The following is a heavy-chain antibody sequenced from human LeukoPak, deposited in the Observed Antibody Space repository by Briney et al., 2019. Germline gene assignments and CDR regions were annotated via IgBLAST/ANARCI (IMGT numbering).Heavy chain of an antibody. CDR3: ARANLNRQLVHFDY. Sequence: GRSLRLSCAASGFTFSSYAMHWVRQAPGKGLEWVAVISYDGSNKYYADSVKGRFTISRDNSKNTLYLQMNSLRAEDTAVYYCARANLNRQLVHFDYWGQGTLVTVSS. V-gene: IGHV3-30-3*01. CDR1: GFTFSSYA. CDR2: ISYDGSNK. D-gene: IGHD6-6*01. J-gene: IGHJ4*02.